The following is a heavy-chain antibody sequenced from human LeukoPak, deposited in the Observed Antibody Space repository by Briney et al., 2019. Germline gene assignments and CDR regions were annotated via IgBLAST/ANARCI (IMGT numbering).Heavy chain of an antibody. Sequence: SETLSLTCTVSGASISSSSSCWGWIRQPPGKGLEWIGSIYYSGSTYYNPSLKSRVTISVDTSKNQFSLKLSSVTAADTAVYYCARDLDDYGRGSYFDYWGQGTLVTVSS. CDR3: ARDLDDYGRGSYFDY. V-gene: IGHV4-39*07. CDR2: IYYSGST. D-gene: IGHD3-16*01. CDR1: GASISSSSSC. J-gene: IGHJ4*02.